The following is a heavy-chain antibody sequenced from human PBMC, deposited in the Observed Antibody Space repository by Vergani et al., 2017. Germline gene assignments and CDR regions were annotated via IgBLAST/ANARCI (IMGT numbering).Heavy chain of an antibody. CDR3: TRDLAKGVVSEGND. V-gene: IGHV1-2*02. D-gene: IGHD4-23*01. CDR2: INPNIGGT. J-gene: IGHJ4*02. Sequence: QVQLVQSGAEVKKPGASVKVSCKASGYTFTGYYMNWVRQAPGQGLEWMGWINPNIGGTNYAQKLQGRVTRTRDTSISTAYMELSRLRSDDTAVYCCTRDLAKGVVSEGNDWGEGSLVTVSS. CDR1: GYTFTGYY.